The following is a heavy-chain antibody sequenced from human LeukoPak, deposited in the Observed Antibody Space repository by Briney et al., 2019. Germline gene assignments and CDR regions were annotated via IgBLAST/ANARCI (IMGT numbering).Heavy chain of an antibody. CDR1: GGSISSYY. Sequence: SETLSLTCTVSGGSISSYYWSWIRQPPGKGLEWIGYIYYSGSTNYNPFLKSRVTISVDTSKNQFSLKLSSVTAADTAVYYCARHRQHQLTIFGLFDLWGRGTLVTVSS. CDR2: IYYSGST. D-gene: IGHD3-3*01. J-gene: IGHJ2*01. V-gene: IGHV4-59*08. CDR3: ARHRQHQLTIFGLFDL.